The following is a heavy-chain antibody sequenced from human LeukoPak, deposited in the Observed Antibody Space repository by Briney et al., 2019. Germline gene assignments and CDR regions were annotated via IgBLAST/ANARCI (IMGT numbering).Heavy chain of an antibody. CDR2: ISGSGGST. Sequence: PGGSLRLSCAASGFTFSNYAMSWVRQAPGKGLEWVSAISGSGGSTYYADSVKGRFTISRDNSKNTLYLQMNSLRAEDTALYYCASIVVFVSSDYVDYWGQGTLVTVSS. V-gene: IGHV3-23*01. CDR3: ASIVVFVSSDYVDY. CDR1: GFTFSNYA. D-gene: IGHD3-22*01. J-gene: IGHJ4*02.